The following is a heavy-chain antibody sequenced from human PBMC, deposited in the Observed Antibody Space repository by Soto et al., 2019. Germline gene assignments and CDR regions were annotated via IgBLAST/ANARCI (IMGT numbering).Heavy chain of an antibody. CDR3: AKFKGFNWNYVFDY. J-gene: IGHJ4*02. CDR1: GLTFSNFA. D-gene: IGHD1-7*01. CDR2: IGGSSGTT. V-gene: IGHV3-23*01. Sequence: GGSLRLSCEVSGLTFSNFAMSWVRQAPGKGLEWASAIGGSSGTTFYADSVKGRFTISKDYAKNMLYLQMNSLRAEDTAVYYCAKFKGFNWNYVFDYWGLGVPVTVSS.